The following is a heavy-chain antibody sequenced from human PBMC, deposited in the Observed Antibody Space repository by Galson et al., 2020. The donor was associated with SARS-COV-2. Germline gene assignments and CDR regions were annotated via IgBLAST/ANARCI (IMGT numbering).Heavy chain of an antibody. Sequence: GGSLRLSCAASGFPFSSYSMNWVRQAPGKGLEWVSSISAGSTHIHDADSVKGRFAISRDNGNNFLYLQMDSLRAEDTAVYYCARVGGMATTPGDYYYYGLDVWGQGTTVTVSS. D-gene: IGHD2-8*02. CDR2: ISAGSTHI. CDR1: GFPFSSYS. V-gene: IGHV3-21*06. CDR3: ARVGGMATTPGDYYYYGLDV. J-gene: IGHJ6*02.